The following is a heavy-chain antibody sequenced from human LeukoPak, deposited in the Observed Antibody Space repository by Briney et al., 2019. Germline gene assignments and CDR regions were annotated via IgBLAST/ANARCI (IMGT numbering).Heavy chain of an antibody. Sequence: SETLSLTCTVSGGPISTYYWTWIRQPPGKGLEWIGYIYYTGTTSYNPSLRSRVAISLDTSKNQFSLRLISVTAADTAVYYCARGRVLSTTYDIFDIWGQGTMVTVSS. D-gene: IGHD3-22*01. CDR3: ARGRVLSTTYDIFDI. CDR2: IYYTGTT. J-gene: IGHJ3*02. V-gene: IGHV4-59*01. CDR1: GGPISTYY.